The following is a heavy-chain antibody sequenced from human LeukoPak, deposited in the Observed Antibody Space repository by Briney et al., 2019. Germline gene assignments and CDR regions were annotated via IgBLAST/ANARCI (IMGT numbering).Heavy chain of an antibody. CDR1: GGSISSYY. Sequence: KPSETLSLTCTVSGGSISSYYWSWLRQPPGKGLEWIGHIYYSGSTNYNPSLKSRVTISVDTSKNQFSLKLSSVTAADTAVYYCARIAVAGTWLDYWGQGTLVTVSS. J-gene: IGHJ4*02. D-gene: IGHD6-19*01. CDR3: ARIAVAGTWLDY. V-gene: IGHV4-59*01. CDR2: IYYSGST.